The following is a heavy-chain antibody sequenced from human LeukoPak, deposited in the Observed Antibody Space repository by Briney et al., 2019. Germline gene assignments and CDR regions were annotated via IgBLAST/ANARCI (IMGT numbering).Heavy chain of an antibody. Sequence: ASVKVSCKASGYTFTSYGISWVRQAPGQGLEWMRWISAYNGNTNYAQKLQGRVTMTTDTSTSTAYMELRSLRSDDTAVYYCARENEDSSGWYFDYWGQGTLVTVSS. D-gene: IGHD6-19*01. CDR3: ARENEDSSGWYFDY. CDR1: GYTFTSYG. J-gene: IGHJ4*02. CDR2: ISAYNGNT. V-gene: IGHV1-18*01.